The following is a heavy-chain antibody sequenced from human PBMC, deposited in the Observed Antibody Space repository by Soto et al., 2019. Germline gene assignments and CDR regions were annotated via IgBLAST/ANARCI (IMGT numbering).Heavy chain of an antibody. J-gene: IGHJ4*02. V-gene: IGHV3-74*03. Sequence: GGSLRLSCAASGFTFSSHWMHWVRQAPGKGLVWVSRISSDGSTTTYADSVRGRFTVSRDNAKNSLYLQMNSLRAEDTAVYYYARDLGVAAAGTFGYWGQGTLVTVSS. CDR1: GFTFSSHW. CDR2: ISSDGSTT. D-gene: IGHD6-13*01. CDR3: ARDLGVAAAGTFGY.